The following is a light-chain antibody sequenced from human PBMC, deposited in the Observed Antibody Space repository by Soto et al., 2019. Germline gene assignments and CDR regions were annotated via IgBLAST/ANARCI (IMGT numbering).Light chain of an antibody. CDR3: QQYGNSPPYT. J-gene: IGKJ2*01. Sequence: EIVLTQSPGTLSLSPGERATLSCRASQTTSDSYLGWYQQKPGQAPRLLIYDTSNMATGIPDRFSGSGSGTDFTLTISRLEPEDFAVYYCQQYGNSPPYTFGQGTTLEI. CDR2: DTS. CDR1: QTTSDSY. V-gene: IGKV3-20*01.